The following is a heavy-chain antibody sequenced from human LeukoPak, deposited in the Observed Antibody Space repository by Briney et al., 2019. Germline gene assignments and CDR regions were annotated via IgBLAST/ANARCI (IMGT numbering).Heavy chain of an antibody. CDR2: IGGTGATR. Sequence: GGSLRLSCVASGFTLSDYAMNWGRQAPGKGLEWVSYIGGTGATRYYAHSAKGRFTISRDNAKNSLYLEMSSLRAEDTAVYYCARGGYTRLNAWGQGTRVIAAS. D-gene: IGHD5-24*01. CDR1: GFTLSDYA. V-gene: IGHV3-48*03. J-gene: IGHJ5*02. CDR3: ARGGYTRLNA.